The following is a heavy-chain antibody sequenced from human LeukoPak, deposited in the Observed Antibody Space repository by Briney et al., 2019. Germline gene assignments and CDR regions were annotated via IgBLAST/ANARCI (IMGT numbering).Heavy chain of an antibody. J-gene: IGHJ6*03. CDR2: IIPVFGTA. Sequence: ASVKVSCKASGYTFTSYGISWVRQAPGQGLEWMGGIIPVFGTANYAQKFQGRVTITTDESTSTAYMELSSLRSEDTAVYYCARAQGDPTGYYYYYMDVWGKGTTVTVSS. CDR1: GYTFTSYG. V-gene: IGHV1-69*05. D-gene: IGHD3-10*01. CDR3: ARAQGDPTGYYYYYMDV.